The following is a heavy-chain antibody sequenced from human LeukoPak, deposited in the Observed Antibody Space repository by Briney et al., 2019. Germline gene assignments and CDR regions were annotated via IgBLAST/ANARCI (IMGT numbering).Heavy chain of an antibody. CDR2: MNPNSGNK. Sequence: GASVKVSCKASGYTFTSYDINWVRQATGQGLEWMGWMNPNSGNKGYAQKFQGRVTMTRSTSISTAYMELSSLRSEDTAVYYCARCPGRGRAFDIWGQGTMVTVSS. CDR1: GYTFTSYD. CDR3: ARCPGRGRAFDI. J-gene: IGHJ3*02. V-gene: IGHV1-8*01. D-gene: IGHD1-26*01.